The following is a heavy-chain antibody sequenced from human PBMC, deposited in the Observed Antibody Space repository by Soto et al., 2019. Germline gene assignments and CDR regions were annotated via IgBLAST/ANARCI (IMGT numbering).Heavy chain of an antibody. J-gene: IGHJ5*02. Sequence: QVQLVQSGAEVKKPGSSVKVSCKASGGTFSSYAISWVRQAPGQGLEWMGGIIPIFGTANYAQKFQGRVTITADESTSTAYMELSSLRSEDTAXYXXXXLLSGYSGYDSSWGQGTLVTVSS. D-gene: IGHD5-12*01. CDR2: IIPIFGTA. CDR3: XXLLSGYSGYDSS. V-gene: IGHV1-69*01. CDR1: GGTFSSYA.